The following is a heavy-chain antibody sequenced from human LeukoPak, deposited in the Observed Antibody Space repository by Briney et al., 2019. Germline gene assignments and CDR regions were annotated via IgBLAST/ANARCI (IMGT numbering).Heavy chain of an antibody. Sequence: SVKVSCKASGGTFSSYAISWVRQAPGQGLEWMGGIIPIFGTANYAQKLQGRVTMTTDTSTSTAYMELRSLRSDDTAVYYCARMTTVTSWTNWGQGTLVTVSS. CDR2: IIPIFGTA. J-gene: IGHJ4*02. D-gene: IGHD4-17*01. CDR1: GGTFSSYA. V-gene: IGHV1-69*05. CDR3: ARMTTVTSWTN.